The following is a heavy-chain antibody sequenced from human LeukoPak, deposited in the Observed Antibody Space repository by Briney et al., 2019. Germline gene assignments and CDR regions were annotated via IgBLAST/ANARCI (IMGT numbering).Heavy chain of an antibody. V-gene: IGHV3-7*01. CDR2: IKQDGSEK. J-gene: IGHJ6*03. Sequence: GGSLRLSCAASAFTFSNYAMSWVRQAPGKGLEWVANIKQDGSEKYYVDSVKGRFTISRDNAKNSLYLQMNSLRAEDTAVYYCARVSGNPYYYYYYMDVWGKGTTVTVSS. CDR3: ARVSGNPYYYYYYMDV. D-gene: IGHD6-25*01. CDR1: AFTFSNYA.